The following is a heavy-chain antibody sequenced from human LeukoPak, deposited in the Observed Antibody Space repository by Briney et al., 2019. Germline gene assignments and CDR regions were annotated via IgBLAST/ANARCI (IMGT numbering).Heavy chain of an antibody. CDR3: ARVPPYSNYGWYFDL. D-gene: IGHD4-11*01. Sequence: SETLSLTCTGSGGSISSYYWSWIRQPPGKGLEWIGYIYFSGSTNYNPSFKSRVTISVDTSKNQFSLKLSSVTAADTAVYYCARVPPYSNYGWYFDLWGRGTLVTVSS. CDR2: IYFSGST. V-gene: IGHV4-59*01. CDR1: GGSISSYY. J-gene: IGHJ2*01.